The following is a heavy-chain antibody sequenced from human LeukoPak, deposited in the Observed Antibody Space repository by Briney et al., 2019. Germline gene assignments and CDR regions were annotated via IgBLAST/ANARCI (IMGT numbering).Heavy chain of an antibody. Sequence: PGGSLRLSCAASGFTFSTYAMSWVRKAPGKGLEWVSTVANSGVDTYYADSVRGRFTISRDNSRNTVYLQINSLRAEDTAVYYCAKSHSVAQRGYFDYWGQGTLVTVSS. CDR3: AKSHSVAQRGYFDY. J-gene: IGHJ4*02. CDR1: GFTFSTYA. CDR2: VANSGVDT. D-gene: IGHD4-23*01. V-gene: IGHV3-23*01.